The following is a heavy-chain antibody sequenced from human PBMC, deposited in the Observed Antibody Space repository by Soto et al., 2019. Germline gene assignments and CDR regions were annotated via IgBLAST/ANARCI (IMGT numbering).Heavy chain of an antibody. CDR1: GYTFTSYD. Sequence: QVQLEQSGAEVKKPGASVKVSCKASGYTFTSYDINWVRQSTGQGLEWMGWMHPNSGNTGYAQKFQGRVTMPRNSSVSTSYMELSSMRSEDTAVYYGASVCTYYGSPHNWCQGTLVTVSS. CDR3: ASVCTYYGSPHN. J-gene: IGHJ4*02. CDR2: MHPNSGNT. D-gene: IGHD3-10*01. V-gene: IGHV1-8*01.